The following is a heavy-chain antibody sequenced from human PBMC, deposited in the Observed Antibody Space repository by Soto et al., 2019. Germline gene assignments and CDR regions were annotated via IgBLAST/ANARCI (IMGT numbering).Heavy chain of an antibody. D-gene: IGHD5-12*01. CDR2: IFWDDDK. Sequence: QITLKESGPTLVKPTQTLTLTCTFSGFSLSTRGVGVAWIRQPPGKALEWLALIFWDDDKWYRTSLRSRLTITEDTSKTQVVLTMTHMDPVDTATYYCAHRPRGYAYSFDYWGQGTLVTVSS. CDR3: AHRPRGYAYSFDY. J-gene: IGHJ4*02. CDR1: GFSLSTRGVG. V-gene: IGHV2-5*02.